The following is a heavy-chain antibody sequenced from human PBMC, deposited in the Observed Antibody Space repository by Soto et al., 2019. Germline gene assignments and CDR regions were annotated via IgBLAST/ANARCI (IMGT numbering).Heavy chain of an antibody. CDR3: ARLPVSYYDFWSGYYTGKGMDV. CDR2: IYPGDSDT. J-gene: IGHJ6*02. V-gene: IGHV5-51*01. Sequence: GESLKISCKGSGYSFTSYWIGWVRQMPGKGLEWMGIIYPGDSDTRYSPSFQGQVTISADKSISTAYLQWSSLKASDTAMYYCARLPVSYYDFWSGYYTGKGMDVWGQGTTVTVS. D-gene: IGHD3-3*01. CDR1: GYSFTSYW.